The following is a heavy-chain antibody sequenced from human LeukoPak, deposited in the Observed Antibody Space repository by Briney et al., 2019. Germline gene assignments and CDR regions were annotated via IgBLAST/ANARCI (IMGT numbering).Heavy chain of an antibody. CDR2: IHSSGST. D-gene: IGHD5-24*01. J-gene: IGHJ4*02. CDR3: AGENEMAAGNFDY. V-gene: IGHV4-59*01. Sequence: SEPLSLTCSVSGGSISSYYWSWIRRSPGKGLEWIGYIHSSGSTNYNPSLKSRVAISVDTSKSQFSLRLSSVTAADTAVYYCAGENEMAAGNFDYWGQGTRVTVSS. CDR1: GGSISSYY.